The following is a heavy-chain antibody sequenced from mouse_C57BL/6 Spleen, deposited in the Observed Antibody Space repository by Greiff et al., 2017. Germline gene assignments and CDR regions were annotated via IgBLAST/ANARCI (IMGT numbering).Heavy chain of an antibody. D-gene: IGHD2-5*01. CDR3: ARQHYSNYVGAMGY. Sequence: EVMLVESGGGLVQPGGSLKLSCAASGFTFSDYYMYWVRQTPEKRLEWVAYISNGGGSTYYPDTVKGRFTISRDNAKNTLYLQMSRLKSEDTAMYYCARQHYSNYVGAMGYWGQGTSVTVSS. V-gene: IGHV5-12*01. CDR1: GFTFSDYY. CDR2: ISNGGGST. J-gene: IGHJ4*01.